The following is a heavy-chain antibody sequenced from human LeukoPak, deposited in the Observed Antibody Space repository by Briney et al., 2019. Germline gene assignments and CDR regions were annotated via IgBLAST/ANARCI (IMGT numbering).Heavy chain of an antibody. CDR1: GYTFTSYY. CDR3: ASAPISSDYQLQGLDY. J-gene: IGHJ4*02. D-gene: IGHD3-22*01. CDR2: INPSGGST. V-gene: IGHV1-46*01. Sequence: ASVKVSCKASGYTFTSYYMHWVRQAPGQGLEWMGIINPSGGSTSYAQKFQGRVTMTRDTSTSTVYMGLSSLRSEDTAVYYCASAPISSDYQLQGLDYWGQGTLVTVSS.